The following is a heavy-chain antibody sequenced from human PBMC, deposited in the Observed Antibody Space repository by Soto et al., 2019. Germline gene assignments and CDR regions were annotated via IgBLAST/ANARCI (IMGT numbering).Heavy chain of an antibody. V-gene: IGHV1-58*01. CDR1: GFTFTSSA. Sequence: ASVKVSCKASGFTFTSSAVQWVRQARGQRLEWIGWIVVGSGNTNYAQKFQERVTITRDMSTSTAYMELSSLRSEDTAVYYCAADRWLRWTSGDFDAFDIWGQGTMVTVSS. CDR3: AADRWLRWTSGDFDAFDI. D-gene: IGHD5-12*01. CDR2: IVVGSGNT. J-gene: IGHJ3*02.